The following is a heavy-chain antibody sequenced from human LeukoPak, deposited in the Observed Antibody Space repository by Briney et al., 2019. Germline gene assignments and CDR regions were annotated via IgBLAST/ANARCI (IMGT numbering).Heavy chain of an antibody. J-gene: IGHJ6*03. D-gene: IGHD2-2*02. V-gene: IGHV4-61*02. Sequence: SETLSLTCTVSGGSISSGSYYWSWIRQPAGKGLEWIGRIYTSGSTNYNPSLKSRVTISVDTSKNQFSLKLSSVTAADTAVYYCARESIPAAIRFFYMDVWGKGTTVTVSS. CDR3: ARESIPAAIRFFYMDV. CDR2: IYTSGST. CDR1: GGSISSGSYY.